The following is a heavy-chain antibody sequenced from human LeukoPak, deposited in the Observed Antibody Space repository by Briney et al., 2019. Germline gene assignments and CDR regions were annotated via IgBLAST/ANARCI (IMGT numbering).Heavy chain of an antibody. J-gene: IGHJ3*02. CDR1: GGSFSGYY. V-gene: IGHV4-34*01. Sequence: SETLSLTCAVYGGSFSGYYWSWIRQPPGKGLEWIGEINHSGSTNYNPSLKSRVTISVDTSKNQFSLKLSSVAAADTAVYYCARPIVGATTDAFDIWGQGTMVTVSS. CDR3: ARPIVGATTDAFDI. D-gene: IGHD1-26*01. CDR2: INHSGST.